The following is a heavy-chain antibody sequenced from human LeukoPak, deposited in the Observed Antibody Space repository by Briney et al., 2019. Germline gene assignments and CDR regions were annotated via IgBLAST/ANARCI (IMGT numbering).Heavy chain of an antibody. D-gene: IGHD2-2*01. CDR1: GFTFSSYG. Sequence: GGSRRLAWAASGFTFSSYGMHWVRQAPGKGLEWVAVISYDGSNKYYADSVKGRFTISRDNSKNTLYLQMNSLRAEDTAVYYCAKDGVPATARNYYYYGMDVWGQGTTVTVSS. V-gene: IGHV3-30*18. J-gene: IGHJ6*02. CDR2: ISYDGSNK. CDR3: AKDGVPATARNYYYYGMDV.